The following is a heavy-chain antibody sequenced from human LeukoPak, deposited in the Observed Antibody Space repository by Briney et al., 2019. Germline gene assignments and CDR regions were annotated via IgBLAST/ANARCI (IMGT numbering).Heavy chain of an antibody. J-gene: IGHJ3*02. CDR3: AKTHCSGGSCYSIAFDI. CDR1: GFTFSSYA. V-gene: IGHV3-23*01. CDR2: ISGSGGST. D-gene: IGHD2-15*01. Sequence: PGGSLRLSCVASGFTFSSYAMSWVRQAPGKGLEWVSAISGSGGSTYYADSVKGRFTISRDNSKNTLYLQMNSLRAEDTAVYYCAKTHCSGGSCYSIAFDIWGQGTMVTVSS.